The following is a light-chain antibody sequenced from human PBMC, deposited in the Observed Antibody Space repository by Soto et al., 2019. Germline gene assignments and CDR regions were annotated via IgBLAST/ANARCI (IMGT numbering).Light chain of an antibody. V-gene: IGLV1-44*01. CDR1: SSNIGSNT. J-gene: IGLJ1*01. CDR2: DNN. Sequence: QSVLTQPPSASGTPGQRVTISCSGSSSNIGSNTVNWYHQLPGTAPKLLVYDNNQRPSGVPDRFSGSKSGTSASLAISGLQSEDEADYFCAAWDDSLNGYVFGTGTKVTVL. CDR3: AAWDDSLNGYV.